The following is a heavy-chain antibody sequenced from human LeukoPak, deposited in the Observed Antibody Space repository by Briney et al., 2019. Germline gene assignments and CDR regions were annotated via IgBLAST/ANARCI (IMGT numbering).Heavy chain of an antibody. Sequence: GGSLRLSCVASGFTFTRDAMNWVRQAPGKGLEWVSSTVSRGTTQYADSVKGRFTVSRDTSKNTLYLQMNSLRADDTAVYYCAKCSTSAYTTGWCNWIDPWGQGTLVTVSS. CDR2: TVSRGTT. V-gene: IGHV3-23*01. D-gene: IGHD6-19*01. J-gene: IGHJ5*02. CDR3: AKCSTSAYTTGWCNWIDP. CDR1: GFTFTRDA.